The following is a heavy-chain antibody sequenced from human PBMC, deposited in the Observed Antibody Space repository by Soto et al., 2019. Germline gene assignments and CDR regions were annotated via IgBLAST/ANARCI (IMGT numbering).Heavy chain of an antibody. CDR3: ARRSATTSYLYFDY. J-gene: IGHJ4*02. V-gene: IGHV4-59*08. CDR2: IYYSGST. CDR1: GDSISSYY. Sequence: PSETLSLTCTVSGDSISSYYWSWIRQPPGKGLEWIGYIYYSGSTNYNPSLKSRVTISIDTSKNQFSLKLSSVTAADTAVYYCARRSATTSYLYFDYWGQGTLVTVSS.